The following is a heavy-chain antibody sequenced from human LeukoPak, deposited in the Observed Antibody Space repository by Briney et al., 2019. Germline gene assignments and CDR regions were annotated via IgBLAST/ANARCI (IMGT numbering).Heavy chain of an antibody. V-gene: IGHV4-59*04. CDR1: GGSISTYY. Sequence: SETLSLTCTVSGGSISTYYWGWIRQAPGKGLEWIGNIYYSGSTYYNPSLKSRLTKAVDRSNNQFSLNLNSVTAADTAVYFCARIIAASQDVFDIWGQGTMITVSS. D-gene: IGHD6-6*01. CDR2: IYYSGST. J-gene: IGHJ3*02. CDR3: ARIIAASQDVFDI.